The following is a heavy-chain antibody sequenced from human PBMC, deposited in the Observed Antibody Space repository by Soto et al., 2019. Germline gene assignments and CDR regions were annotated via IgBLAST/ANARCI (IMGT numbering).Heavy chain of an antibody. Sequence: EVQLVESGGGLVKPGGSLRLSCAASGFTFNRFTMHWVRQAPGKGPEWVSCISASGSSIFYTDSMKGRFTISRDKAKSSLYLKIDRLTVEDTAVYYCARGAEGHRSSWYFFDSWGQGTLVTVSS. CDR1: GFTFNRFT. D-gene: IGHD6-13*01. J-gene: IGHJ4*02. CDR2: ISASGSSI. CDR3: ARGAEGHRSSWYFFDS. V-gene: IGHV3-21*01.